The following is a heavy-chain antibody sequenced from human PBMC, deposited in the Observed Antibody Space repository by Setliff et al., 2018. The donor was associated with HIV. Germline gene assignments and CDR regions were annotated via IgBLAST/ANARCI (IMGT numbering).Heavy chain of an antibody. Sequence: SETLSLTCTVSGGSISSGVYYWSWIRQHPGKGLEWIGYIFYSGSTYYTPSLKSRVTMSVDTSKNQFSLKLSSVTAADTAVYYCARGTSNTAMESYYFDYWGQGTLVTVSS. V-gene: IGHV4-31*03. CDR1: GGSISSGVYY. CDR3: ARGTSNTAMESYYFDY. D-gene: IGHD5-18*01. CDR2: IFYSGST. J-gene: IGHJ4*02.